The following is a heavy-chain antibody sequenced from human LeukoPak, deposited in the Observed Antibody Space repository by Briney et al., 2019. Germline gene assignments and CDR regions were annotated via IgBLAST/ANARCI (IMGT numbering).Heavy chain of an antibody. J-gene: IGHJ4*02. Sequence: GRSLRLSCAASGFTFSSYAMHWVRQAPGKGLEWVAVISYDGSNKYYADSVKGRFTISRDNSKNTLYLQMNSLRAEDTAVYYCARTRDYYDSSGYNYWGQGTLVTASS. CDR1: GFTFSSYA. CDR2: ISYDGSNK. CDR3: ARTRDYYDSSGYNY. D-gene: IGHD3-22*01. V-gene: IGHV3-30-3*01.